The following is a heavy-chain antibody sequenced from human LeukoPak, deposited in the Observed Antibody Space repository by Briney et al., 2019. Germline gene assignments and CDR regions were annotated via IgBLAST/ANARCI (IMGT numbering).Heavy chain of an antibody. CDR3: ANTLAAAAPIAP. Sequence: WASVTVSCKASGGTFSSYAISWVRQAPGQGLEWMGWINTNTGNPTYAQGFTGRFVFSLDTSVSTAYLQISSLKAEDTAVYYCANTLAAAAPIAPWGQGTLVTVSS. CDR2: INTNTGNP. J-gene: IGHJ4*02. CDR1: GGTFSSYA. D-gene: IGHD6-13*01. V-gene: IGHV7-4-1*02.